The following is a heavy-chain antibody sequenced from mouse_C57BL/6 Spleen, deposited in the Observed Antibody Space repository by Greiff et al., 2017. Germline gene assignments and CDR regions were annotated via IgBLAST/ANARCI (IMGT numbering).Heavy chain of an antibody. D-gene: IGHD6-1*01. CDR2: ISSGSSTI. Sequence: EVMLVESGGGLVKPGGSLKLSCAASGFTFSDYGMHWVRQAPEKGLEWVAYISSGSSTINYADTVKGRFTISRDNAKNTLFLQMTCLTSEDTAMYYCARDWASYYYAMDYWGQGTSVTVSS. J-gene: IGHJ4*01. CDR3: ARDWASYYYAMDY. V-gene: IGHV5-17*01. CDR1: GFTFSDYG.